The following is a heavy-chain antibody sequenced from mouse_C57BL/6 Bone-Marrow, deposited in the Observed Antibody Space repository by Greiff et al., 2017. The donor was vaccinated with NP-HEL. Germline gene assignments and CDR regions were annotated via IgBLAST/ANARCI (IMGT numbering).Heavy chain of an antibody. CDR1: GYTFTSYD. J-gene: IGHJ1*03. D-gene: IGHD1-1*01. V-gene: IGHV1-85*01. CDR3: ASLYYYGSSYWYFDV. CDR2: IYPRDGST. Sequence: QVQLQQSGPELVKPGASVKLSCKASGYTFTSYDINWVKQRPGQGLEWIGWIYPRDGSTKYNEKFKGKATLTVDTSSSTAYMELHSLTSEDSAVYFCASLYYYGSSYWYFDVWGTGTTVTVSS.